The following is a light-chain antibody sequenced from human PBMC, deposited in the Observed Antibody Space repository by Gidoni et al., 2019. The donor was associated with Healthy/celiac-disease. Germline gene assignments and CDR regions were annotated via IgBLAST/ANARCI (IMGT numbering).Light chain of an antibody. CDR1: QSISSY. V-gene: IGKV1-39*01. CDR3: QQSYSTPRT. Sequence: DIQMPQSPSSLSASVGDRVTITCRASQSISSYLNWYQQKPGKAPKLLIYAASSLQSGVPSRFSGSRAGTDFTLTISSLQPEDFATYYCQQSYSTPRTFXXXTKVEIK. J-gene: IGKJ1*01. CDR2: AAS.